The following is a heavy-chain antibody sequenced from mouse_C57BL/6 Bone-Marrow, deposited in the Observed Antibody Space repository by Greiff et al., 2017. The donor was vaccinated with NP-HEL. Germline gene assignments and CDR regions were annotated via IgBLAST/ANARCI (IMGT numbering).Heavy chain of an antibody. J-gene: IGHJ4*01. Sequence: VQLQQPGAELVKPGASVKLSCKASGYTFTSYWMHWVKQRPGQGLEWIGMIHPNSGSTKYNEKFKSKATLTVDKSSSTAYMQLSSLTSENSAVYYEARGYYGSSLYAMDYWYRGTSATVSS. CDR1: GYTFTSYW. CDR2: IHPNSGST. CDR3: ARGYYGSSLYAMDY. V-gene: IGHV1-64*01. D-gene: IGHD1-1*01.